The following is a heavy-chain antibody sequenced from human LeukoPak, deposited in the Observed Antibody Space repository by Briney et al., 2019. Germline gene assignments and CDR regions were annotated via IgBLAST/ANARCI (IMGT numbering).Heavy chain of an antibody. Sequence: GGSLRLSCAASGFTFSSYSMNWVRQAPGKGLEWVSSISSSSSYIYYADSVKGRFTISRDNAKNSLYLQMNSLRAEDTAVYYCARDLPDYYDSSGYSTGGGGADYWGQGTLVTVSS. CDR2: ISSSSSYI. J-gene: IGHJ4*02. CDR3: ARDLPDYYDSSGYSTGGGGADY. D-gene: IGHD3-22*01. CDR1: GFTFSSYS. V-gene: IGHV3-21*01.